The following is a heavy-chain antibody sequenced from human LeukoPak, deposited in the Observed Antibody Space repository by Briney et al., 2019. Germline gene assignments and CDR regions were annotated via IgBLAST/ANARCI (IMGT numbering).Heavy chain of an antibody. Sequence: GGSLRLSCAASGFTFSSYDIHWVRQATGKGLEWVSGIGTAGEIYYPGSVKGRFTISRDNAKNSLYLQMNSLRAEDTAVYYCAREVAAAQGDYFDYWGQGTLVTVSS. CDR2: IGTAGEI. J-gene: IGHJ4*02. CDR1: GFTFSSYD. V-gene: IGHV3-13*01. CDR3: AREVAAAQGDYFDY. D-gene: IGHD6-13*01.